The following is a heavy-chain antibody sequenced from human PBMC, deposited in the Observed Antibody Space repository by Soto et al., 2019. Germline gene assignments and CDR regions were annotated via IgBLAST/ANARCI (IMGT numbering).Heavy chain of an antibody. CDR1: GGSISSGGYY. CDR3: ARDNGGGYYDSSGYYFIMGGAFDI. D-gene: IGHD3-22*01. Sequence: SETLSLTCTVSGGSISSGGYYWSWIRQHPGKGLEWIGYIYYSGSTYYNPSLKSRVTISVDTSKNQFSLKLSSVTAADTAVYYCARDNGGGYYDSSGYYFIMGGAFDIWGQGTMVTVSS. V-gene: IGHV4-31*03. CDR2: IYYSGST. J-gene: IGHJ3*02.